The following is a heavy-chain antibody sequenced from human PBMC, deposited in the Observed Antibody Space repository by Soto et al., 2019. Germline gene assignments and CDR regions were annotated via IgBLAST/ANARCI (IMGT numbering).Heavy chain of an antibody. CDR1: GGSISSSSYY. D-gene: IGHD1-26*01. Sequence: SETLSLTCTVSGGSISSSSYYWGWIRHPPGKGLEWIGSIYYSGSTYYNPSLKSRVTISVDTSKNQFSLKLSSVTAADTAVYYCARLETGATTGFYFDFSGQGTLVTF. CDR3: ARLETGATTGFYFDF. J-gene: IGHJ4*02. V-gene: IGHV4-39*01. CDR2: IYYSGST.